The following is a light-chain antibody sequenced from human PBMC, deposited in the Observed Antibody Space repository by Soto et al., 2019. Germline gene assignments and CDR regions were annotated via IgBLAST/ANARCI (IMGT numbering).Light chain of an antibody. CDR2: QDS. V-gene: IGLV3-1*01. Sequence: SYELTQPPSVSVSPGQTASITCSGDKLGDKYAFWYQQKPGQSPVLVIYQDSKRPSGIPERFSGSSSGNTATLTISVTQAMDVADSHCQAWGSSTGVFGGGTKLTVL. CDR3: QAWGSSTGV. CDR1: KLGDKY. J-gene: IGLJ2*01.